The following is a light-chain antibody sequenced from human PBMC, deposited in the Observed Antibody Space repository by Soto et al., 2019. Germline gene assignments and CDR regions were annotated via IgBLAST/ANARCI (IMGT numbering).Light chain of an antibody. J-gene: IGKJ1*01. CDR3: QQSYSTPQT. Sequence: DIQMTQSPSSLSASVGDRVTITCRASPSISSYLNWYQQKPGKAPQLLIYAASSLQSGVPSRFSGSGSGTDFTLTISSLQPEDFATYYCQQSYSTPQTFGQGTKVEIK. CDR2: AAS. CDR1: PSISSY. V-gene: IGKV1-39*01.